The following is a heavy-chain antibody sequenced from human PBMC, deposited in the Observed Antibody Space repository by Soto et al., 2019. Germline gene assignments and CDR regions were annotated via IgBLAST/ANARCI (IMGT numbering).Heavy chain of an antibody. CDR3: ASLSYDFWSGYHSHYYYYYGMDV. CDR2: ITPIFGTA. Sequence: SVKVSCKASGGTFSSYAISWVRQAPGQGLEWMGGITPIFGTANYAQKFQGRVTITADESTSTAYMELSSLRSEDTAVYYCASLSYDFWSGYHSHYYYYYGMDVWGQGTTVTVSS. V-gene: IGHV1-69*13. D-gene: IGHD3-3*01. CDR1: GGTFSSYA. J-gene: IGHJ6*02.